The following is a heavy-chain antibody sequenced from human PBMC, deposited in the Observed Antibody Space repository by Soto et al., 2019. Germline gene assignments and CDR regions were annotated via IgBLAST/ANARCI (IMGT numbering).Heavy chain of an antibody. Sequence: SETLSLTCAVYGGSFSGYYWSWIRQPPGKGLEWIGEINHSGSTNYNPSLKSRVTISVDTSKNQFSLKLSSVTAADTAVYYCARGPRIMITFGGVSGAFDIWGQGTMVTVSS. CDR2: INHSGST. V-gene: IGHV4-34*01. CDR1: GGSFSGYY. D-gene: IGHD3-16*01. CDR3: ARGPRIMITFGGVSGAFDI. J-gene: IGHJ3*02.